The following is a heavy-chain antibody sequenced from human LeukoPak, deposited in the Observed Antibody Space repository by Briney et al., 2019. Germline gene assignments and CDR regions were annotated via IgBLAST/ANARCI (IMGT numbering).Heavy chain of an antibody. Sequence: GGSLRLSCTLFGFNVGTNYMTWVRQAPGKGLEWVSVIYSGDNSYYDDSVRGRFTISRDGPRNTLYLQMNSLRVEDTAVYYCARDTGSRYCNGGRCRGAFDIWGQGTMVTVSS. J-gene: IGHJ3*02. D-gene: IGHD2-15*01. CDR1: GFNVGTNY. CDR2: IYSGDNS. CDR3: ARDTGSRYCNGGRCRGAFDI. V-gene: IGHV3-53*01.